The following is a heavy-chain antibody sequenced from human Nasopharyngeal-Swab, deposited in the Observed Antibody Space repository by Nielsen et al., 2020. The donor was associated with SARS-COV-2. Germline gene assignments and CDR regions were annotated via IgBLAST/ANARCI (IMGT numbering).Heavy chain of an antibody. CDR1: GDSVSSNSAA. CDR2: TYYRSKWYN. D-gene: IGHD6-13*01. V-gene: IGHV6-1*01. J-gene: IGHJ5*02. CDR3: AREFRRAAAGRGNWFDP. Sequence: SQTLSLTCAISGDSVSSNSAAWNWIRQSPSRGLEWLGRTYYRSKWYNDYAVSVKSRITINPDTSKNQFSLKLSSVTAADTAVYYCAREFRRAAAGRGNWFDPWGQGTLVTVSS.